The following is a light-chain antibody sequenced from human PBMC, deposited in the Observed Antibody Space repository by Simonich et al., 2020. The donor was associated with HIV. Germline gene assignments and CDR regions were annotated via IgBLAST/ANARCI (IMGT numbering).Light chain of an antibody. Sequence: QSALTQPASVSGSPGQSITISCTGTSSDVGGYNYVSWYQQHPGKAPKLMIYDVRKRPSGISNRFSGSKSGNTASLTISGLQAEDEADYYCSSYTTSSTYVFGAGTQVAVL. CDR2: DVR. CDR1: SSDVGGYNY. J-gene: IGLJ1*01. V-gene: IGLV2-14*03. CDR3: SSYTTSSTYV.